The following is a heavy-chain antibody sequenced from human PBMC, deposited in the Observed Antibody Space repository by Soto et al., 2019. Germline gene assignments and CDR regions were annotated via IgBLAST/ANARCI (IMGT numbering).Heavy chain of an antibody. V-gene: IGHV3-7*03. CDR2: IKEDGSYK. CDR1: GFTFSNYW. Sequence: QAGGSLRLSCAASGFTFSNYWMNWVRQAPGKGLEWVANIKEDGSYKNYVDSVKGRFTISRDNAKNALYLQINSLRAEDTAVYYCVRGTLNPGLDNWGQGTLVTVSS. D-gene: IGHD1-7*01. J-gene: IGHJ4*02. CDR3: VRGTLNPGLDN.